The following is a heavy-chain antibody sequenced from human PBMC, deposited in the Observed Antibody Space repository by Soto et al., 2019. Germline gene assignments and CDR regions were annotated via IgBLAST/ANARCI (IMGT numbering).Heavy chain of an antibody. J-gene: IGHJ6*02. CDR2: ISYDGTNK. Sequence: GGSLRLSCAASGFIFSSYGIHWVRQPPGKGLEWVAHISYDGTNKHYADSVKGRLTISRDNSKNTLYLQMNSLTPEDTALYYCAKDRAGAQYGLDVWGQGTTVT. V-gene: IGHV3-30*18. CDR3: AKDRAGAQYGLDV. CDR1: GFIFSSYG. D-gene: IGHD1-26*01.